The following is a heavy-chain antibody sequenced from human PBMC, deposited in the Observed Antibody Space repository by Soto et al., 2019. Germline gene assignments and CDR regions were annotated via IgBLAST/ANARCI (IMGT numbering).Heavy chain of an antibody. D-gene: IGHD6-19*01. J-gene: IGHJ3*02. CDR1: GFTFSSYA. Sequence: EVQLLESGGGLVQPGGSLRLSCAASGFTFSSYAMSWVRQAPGKGLEWVSAISGSGGSTYYADSVKGRFTISRDNSKNTLYLQMNSLSAEDTAVYYCAKDRETSQWLANDAFDIWGQGTMVTVSS. V-gene: IGHV3-23*01. CDR3: AKDRETSQWLANDAFDI. CDR2: ISGSGGST.